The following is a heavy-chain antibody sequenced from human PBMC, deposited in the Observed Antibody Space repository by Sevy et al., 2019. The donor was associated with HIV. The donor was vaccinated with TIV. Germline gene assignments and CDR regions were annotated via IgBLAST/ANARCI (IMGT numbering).Heavy chain of an antibody. D-gene: IGHD6-13*01. CDR2: INSDGSST. J-gene: IGHJ6*03. CDR1: GFTFSSYW. CDR3: ARVGIAAAGDYYYYMDV. Sequence: GGSLRLSCAASGFTFSSYWMHWVRQAPGKGLVRVSRINSDGSSTSYADSVKGRFTISRDNAKNTLYLQMNSLRAEDTAVYYCARVGIAAAGDYYYYMDVWGKGTTVIVSS. V-gene: IGHV3-74*01.